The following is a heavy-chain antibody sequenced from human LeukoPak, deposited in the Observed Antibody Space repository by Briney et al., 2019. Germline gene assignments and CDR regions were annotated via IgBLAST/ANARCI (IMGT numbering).Heavy chain of an antibody. CDR3: ARDSYGMDV. J-gene: IGHJ6*02. V-gene: IGHV4-61*02. CDR2: IYTSGST. CDR1: GGSISSGSYY. Sequence: SETLSLTCTVSGGSISSGSYYWSWIRQPAGKGLEWIGRIYTSGSTNYNPSLKSRVTISVDTSKNQFSLKLSSVTAADTAVYYCARDSYGMDVWGQGTTVTVSS.